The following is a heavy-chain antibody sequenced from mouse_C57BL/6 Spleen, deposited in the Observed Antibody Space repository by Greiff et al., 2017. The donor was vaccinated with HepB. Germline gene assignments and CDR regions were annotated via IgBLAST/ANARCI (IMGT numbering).Heavy chain of an antibody. CDR3: ARIITTVVEPYYFDY. V-gene: IGHV1-81*01. Sequence: QVQLKQSGAELARPGASVKLSCKASGYTFTSYGISWVKQRTGQGLEWIGEIYPRSGNTYYNEKFKGKATLTADKSSSTAYMELRSLTSEDSAVYFCARIITTVVEPYYFDYWGQGTTLTVSS. CDR2: IYPRSGNT. CDR1: GYTFTSYG. J-gene: IGHJ2*01. D-gene: IGHD1-1*01.